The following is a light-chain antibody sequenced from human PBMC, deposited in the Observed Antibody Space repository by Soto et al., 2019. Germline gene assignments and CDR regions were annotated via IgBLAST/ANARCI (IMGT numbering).Light chain of an antibody. CDR3: QQYYTYWHM. J-gene: IGKJ1*01. CDR1: QSISDY. Sequence: DIQMTQSPSTLSASVGDRVIITCRASQSISDYLAWYQQKPGKAPKLPIYDASNLESGVPSTFSGSGSGTEFTLTISSLQPDDFATYYCQQYYTYWHMFGQGTRVEIK. V-gene: IGKV1-5*01. CDR2: DAS.